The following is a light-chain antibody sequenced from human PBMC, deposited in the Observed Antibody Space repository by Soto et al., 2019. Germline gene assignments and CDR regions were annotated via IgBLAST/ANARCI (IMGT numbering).Light chain of an antibody. Sequence: QSALTQPASVSGSPGQSITLSCTGTSGDIGSYNRVSWYQQHPGKAPKHIIYEVTDRPSGVSNRFSGSKSGNTASLTISGLQAEDESEYYCSSYTNINTRACVFGTGTKVTVL. CDR2: EVT. CDR3: SSYTNINTRACV. CDR1: SGDIGSYNR. V-gene: IGLV2-14*01. J-gene: IGLJ1*01.